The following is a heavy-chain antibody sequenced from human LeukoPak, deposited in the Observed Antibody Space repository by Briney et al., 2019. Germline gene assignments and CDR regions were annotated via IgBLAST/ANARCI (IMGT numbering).Heavy chain of an antibody. D-gene: IGHD5-12*01. J-gene: IGHJ4*02. Sequence: PSQTLSLTCTVSGGSISSSSYYWGWIRQPPGKGLEWIGSIYYSGSTYYNPSLKSRVTISIDTSKNQFSLKLSSVTAADTAVYYCARASGYGGNYFDYWGQGTLVTVSS. CDR1: GGSISSSSYY. CDR3: ARASGYGGNYFDY. CDR2: IYYSGST. V-gene: IGHV4-39*07.